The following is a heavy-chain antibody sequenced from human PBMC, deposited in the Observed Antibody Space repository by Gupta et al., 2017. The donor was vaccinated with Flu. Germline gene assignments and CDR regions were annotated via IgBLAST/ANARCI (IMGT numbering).Heavy chain of an antibody. CDR3: TTDPRTPRAFDP. Sequence: NAGRGWGRQAPGKGLEWVGRIKSKTDGGTTDYAAPVKGRFTISKDESKNMLYLQMNSLEIEDTAVYYWTTDPRTPRAFDPWGQGTLVIVSS. CDR2: IKSKTDGGTT. J-gene: IGHJ5*02. V-gene: IGHV3-15*01. CDR1: NAG.